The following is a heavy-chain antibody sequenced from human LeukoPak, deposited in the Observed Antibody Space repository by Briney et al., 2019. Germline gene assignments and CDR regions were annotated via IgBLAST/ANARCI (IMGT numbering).Heavy chain of an antibody. CDR1: GFTFSSAW. CDR3: TTTHYDYVWGSYRYNVIFDY. J-gene: IGHJ4*02. D-gene: IGHD3-16*02. V-gene: IGHV3-15*01. Sequence: PGGSLRLSCAASGFTFSSAWMSWVRQAPGKGLEWVGRIKSKTDGGTTDYAAPVKGRFTISRDDSKNTLYLQMSSLKTEDTAVYYCTTTHYDYVWGSYRYNVIFDYWGQGTLVTVSS. CDR2: IKSKTDGGTT.